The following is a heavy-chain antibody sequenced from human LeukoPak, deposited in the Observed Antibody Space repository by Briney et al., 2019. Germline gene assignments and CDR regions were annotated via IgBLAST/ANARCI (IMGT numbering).Heavy chain of an antibody. CDR1: GGSFSSYY. CDR3: ARRPSIADPIHY. CDR2: INHSGST. D-gene: IGHD6-6*01. Sequence: SETLSLTCGVYGGSFSSYYLNWIRQPPGKGLEWIGEINHSGSTNYNPSLKSRVTLSVDTSKNQFSLKLNSVTAADTAVYYCARRPSIADPIHYWGQGTLVTVSS. V-gene: IGHV4-34*01. J-gene: IGHJ4*02.